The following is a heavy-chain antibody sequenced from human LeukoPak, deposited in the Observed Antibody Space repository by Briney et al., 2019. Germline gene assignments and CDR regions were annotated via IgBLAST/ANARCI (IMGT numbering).Heavy chain of an antibody. J-gene: IGHJ5*02. V-gene: IGHV3-21*01. CDR3: ARDFNYYDSSGPPFGP. CDR1: GFTFSSYS. Sequence: GGSLRLSCAASGFTFSSYSMNWVRQAPGKGLEWVSSISSSSSYIYYADSVKGRFTISRDNAKNSLYLQMNSLRAEDTAVYYCARDFNYYDSSGPPFGPWGRGTLVTVSS. CDR2: ISSSSSYI. D-gene: IGHD3-22*01.